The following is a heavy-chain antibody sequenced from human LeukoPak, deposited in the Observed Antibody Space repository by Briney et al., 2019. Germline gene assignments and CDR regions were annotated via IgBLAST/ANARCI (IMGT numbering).Heavy chain of an antibody. CDR3: ANDPRPALWFGELAEYYFDY. J-gene: IGHJ4*02. D-gene: IGHD3-10*01. CDR1: GFTFSSYA. V-gene: IGHV3-23*01. CDR2: ISGSGGST. Sequence: GGSLRLSCAASGFTFSSYAMSWVRQAPGKGLEWVSAISGSGGSTYYADSVKGRFTISRDNSKNTLYLQMNSLRAEDTAVYYCANDPRPALWFGELAEYYFDYWGQGTLVTVSS.